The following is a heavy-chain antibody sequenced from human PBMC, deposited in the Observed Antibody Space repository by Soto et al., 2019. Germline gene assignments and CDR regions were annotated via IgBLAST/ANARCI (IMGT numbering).Heavy chain of an antibody. CDR1: GFSLSNARMG. CDR2: IFSNDEK. D-gene: IGHD6-6*01. CDR3: ARIPGAARRNWFDP. Sequence: SGPTLVNPTETLTLTCTVSGFSLSNARMGVSWIRQPPGKALEWLAHIFSNDEKSYSTSLKSRLTISKDTSKSQVVLTMTNMDPVDTATYYCARIPGAARRNWFDPWGRGTLVTVSS. V-gene: IGHV2-26*01. J-gene: IGHJ5*02.